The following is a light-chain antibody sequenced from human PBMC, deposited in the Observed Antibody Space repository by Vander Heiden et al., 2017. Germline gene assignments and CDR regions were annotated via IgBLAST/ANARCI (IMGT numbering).Light chain of an antibody. CDR2: DAS. CDR1: QSVSSF. CDR3: LQRSLWPIT. J-gene: IGKJ5*01. Sequence: IVLTQSPVTLSLSPGERATLSCRASQSVSSFLAWYQQRPGQAPRLLIYDASNRATGIPARFSGSGSGTDFTLTISSVEPEDSAVYYCLQRSLWPITFGQGTRLEIK. V-gene: IGKV3-11*01.